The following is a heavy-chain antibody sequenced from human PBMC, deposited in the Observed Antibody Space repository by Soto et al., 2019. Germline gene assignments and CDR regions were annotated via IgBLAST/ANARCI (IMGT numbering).Heavy chain of an antibody. J-gene: IGHJ4*02. CDR2: IYHSGST. D-gene: IGHD3-3*01. CDR3: ARVNFWSGGGFWANY. CDR1: GYSISSGYY. Sequence: PSETLSLTCAVSGYSISSGYYWGWIRQPPGKGLEWIGSIYHSGSTYYNPSLKSRVTISVDTSKNQFSLKLSSVTAADTAVYYCARVNFWSGGGFWANYWGQGTLVTVSS. V-gene: IGHV4-38-2*01.